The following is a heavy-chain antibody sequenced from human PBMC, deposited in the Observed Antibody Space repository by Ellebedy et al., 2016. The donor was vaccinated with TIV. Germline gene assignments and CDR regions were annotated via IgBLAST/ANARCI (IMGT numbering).Heavy chain of an antibody. D-gene: IGHD3-9*01. Sequence: PGGSLRLSCAASGFSFSSYGMHWVRQAPGKGLEWVAVIRYDGFNNDYADSVKGRFTIARDNSKNTLNLEMNSLRAEDTAVYYCAKEQSPYYDILTDSFDYWGQGALVTVSS. CDR1: GFSFSSYG. CDR2: IRYDGFNN. CDR3: AKEQSPYYDILTDSFDY. J-gene: IGHJ4*02. V-gene: IGHV3-33*06.